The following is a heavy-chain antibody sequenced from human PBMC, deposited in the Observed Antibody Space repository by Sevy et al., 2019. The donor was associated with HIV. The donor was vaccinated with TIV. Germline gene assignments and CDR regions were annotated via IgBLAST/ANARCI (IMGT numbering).Heavy chain of an antibody. CDR1: GFTISIYW. CDR2: IKPDGSKK. Sequence: GGSLRLSCAASGFTISIYWMTWVRQAPGKGLEWVANIKPDGSKKYYVDSVKGRFTISRDNAENSLYLQMNSLRAEDTAVYYCARAIALADSYWGQGTQVTVSS. CDR3: ARAIALADSY. J-gene: IGHJ4*02. D-gene: IGHD6-13*01. V-gene: IGHV3-7*01.